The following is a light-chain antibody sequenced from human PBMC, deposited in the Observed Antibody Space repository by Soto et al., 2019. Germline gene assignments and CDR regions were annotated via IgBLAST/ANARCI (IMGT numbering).Light chain of an antibody. J-gene: IGKJ5*01. V-gene: IGKV1-33*01. CDR3: QQYDNVPIT. CDR1: QNINSY. Sequence: RMPQSPSSLSASVGDRVTITCRARQNINSYLNWYQQKPGKAPKLLIFDASDLQTGVPSRFSGSGSGTDFTFTISSLQPEDNGTYYCQQYDNVPITFGQGTRLEIK. CDR2: DAS.